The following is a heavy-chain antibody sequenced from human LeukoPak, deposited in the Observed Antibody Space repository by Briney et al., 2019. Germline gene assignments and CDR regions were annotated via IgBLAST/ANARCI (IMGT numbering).Heavy chain of an antibody. J-gene: IGHJ4*02. CDR3: ARDLSGDYFDY. Sequence: SVKVSCKASGGTFSSYAISWVRQAPGQGLEWMGGIIPIFGTANYAQKFQGRVTITTDESTSAANMELSSLRSEDTAVYYCARDLSGDYFDYWSQGTLVTVSS. CDR1: GGTFSSYA. V-gene: IGHV1-69*05. D-gene: IGHD4-17*01. CDR2: IIPIFGTA.